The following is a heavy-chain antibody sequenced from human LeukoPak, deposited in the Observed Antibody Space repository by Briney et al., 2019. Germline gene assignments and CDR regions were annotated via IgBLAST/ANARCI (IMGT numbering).Heavy chain of an antibody. J-gene: IGHJ3*02. D-gene: IGHD1-1*01. V-gene: IGHV1-18*01. CDR2: ISAYNGNT. CDR3: ARDFTGLERRLELAFDI. CDR1: GYTLTELS. Sequence: ASVKVSCKVSGYTLTELSMHWVRQAPGQGLEWMGWISAYNGNTNYAQKFQGRVTMTTDTSTSTAYMELRSLRSDDTAVYYCARDFTGLERRLELAFDIWGQGTMVTVSS.